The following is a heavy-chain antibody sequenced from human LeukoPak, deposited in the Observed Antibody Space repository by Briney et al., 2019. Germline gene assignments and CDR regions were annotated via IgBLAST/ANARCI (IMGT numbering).Heavy chain of an antibody. D-gene: IGHD2-2*01. V-gene: IGHV4-38-2*01. CDR3: ARHSGRGVPAAFPFDY. CDR1: GYSISSGYY. J-gene: IGHJ4*02. CDR2: IYHSGST. Sequence: SETLSLTCAVSGYSISSGYYWGWIRQPPGKGLEWIGSIYHSGSTYYNPSLKSRVTISVDTSKNQLSLKLSSVTAADPAVYYSARHSGRGVPAAFPFDYWGQGTLVTVSS.